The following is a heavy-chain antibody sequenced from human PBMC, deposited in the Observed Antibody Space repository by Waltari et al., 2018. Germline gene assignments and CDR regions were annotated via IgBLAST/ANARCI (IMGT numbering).Heavy chain of an antibody. D-gene: IGHD3-3*01. CDR3: ARVKYYDFWSGYLSPNGMDV. Sequence: EVQLVESGGGLVQPGGSLRLSCAASGFTFSSYWMRWVRQAPGKGLEWVANIKQDGSEKYYVDSVKGRFTISRDNAKNSLYLQMNSLRAEDTAVYYCARVKYYDFWSGYLSPNGMDVWGQGTTVTVSS. V-gene: IGHV3-7*04. J-gene: IGHJ6*02. CDR2: IKQDGSEK. CDR1: GFTFSSYW.